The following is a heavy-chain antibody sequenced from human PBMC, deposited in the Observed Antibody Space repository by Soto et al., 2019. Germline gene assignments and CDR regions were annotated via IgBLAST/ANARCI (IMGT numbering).Heavy chain of an antibody. V-gene: IGHV1-3*01. D-gene: IGHD2-15*01. Sequence: GASVKVSCKASGYTFTSYAMHWVRQAPGQRLEWMGWINAGNGNTKYSLKFQGRVTITRDTSASTAYMELSSLRSEDTAVYYCARDADVVVVAATEPASGMDVWGQGTTVTVSS. J-gene: IGHJ6*02. CDR1: GYTFTSYA. CDR2: INAGNGNT. CDR3: ARDADVVVVAATEPASGMDV.